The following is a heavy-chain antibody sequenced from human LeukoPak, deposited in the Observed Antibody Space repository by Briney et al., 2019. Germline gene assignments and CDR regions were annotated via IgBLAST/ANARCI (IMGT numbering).Heavy chain of an antibody. CDR2: IRSSGTTM. J-gene: IGHJ4*02. Sequence: PGGSLRLSCAASGFTFSSYEMNWVRQAPGKGLEWVSYIRSSGTTMHYADSAKGRFTISRDNAKNSLYLQMSSLRAEDTAVYYYVRDSSGYYSKVDHWGQGTLVTVSS. CDR1: GFTFSSYE. D-gene: IGHD3-22*01. CDR3: VRDSSGYYSKVDH. V-gene: IGHV3-48*03.